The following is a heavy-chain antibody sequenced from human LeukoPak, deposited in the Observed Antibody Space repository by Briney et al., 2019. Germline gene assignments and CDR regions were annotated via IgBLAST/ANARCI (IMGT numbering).Heavy chain of an antibody. D-gene: IGHD2-2*02. Sequence: PSETLSLTCTVSGGSISSYYWSWIRQPPGKGLEWIGYIYYSGTTNYNPSLKSRVTISVDTSKNQFSLKLSSVTAADTAVYYCARDERYPDAFDIWGQGTMVTVSS. V-gene: IGHV4-59*01. CDR1: GGSISSYY. CDR2: IYYSGTT. J-gene: IGHJ3*02. CDR3: ARDERYPDAFDI.